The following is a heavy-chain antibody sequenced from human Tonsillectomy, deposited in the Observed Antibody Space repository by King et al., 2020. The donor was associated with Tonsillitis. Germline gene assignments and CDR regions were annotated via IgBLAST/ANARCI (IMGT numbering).Heavy chain of an antibody. Sequence: LQLQESGPGLVKPSETLSLTCTVSGGSISSYYWSWIRQPPGKGLEWIGYIYYSGSANYNPSLKSRVTISVDTSKNQFSLKLSSVTAADTAVYYCARAFRVRSVTTLAAFDIWGQGTMVTVSS. CDR2: IYYSGSA. V-gene: IGHV4-59*01. D-gene: IGHD4-17*01. CDR3: ARAFRVRSVTTLAAFDI. J-gene: IGHJ3*02. CDR1: GGSISSYY.